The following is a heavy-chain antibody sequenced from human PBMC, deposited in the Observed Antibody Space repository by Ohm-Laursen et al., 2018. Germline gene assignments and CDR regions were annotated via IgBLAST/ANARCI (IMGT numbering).Heavy chain of an antibody. CDR2: LWYDGSNK. CDR1: GFTFSRYG. J-gene: IGHJ3*01. CDR3: ARDRTVYGVGNGLDALDV. D-gene: IGHD3-3*01. Sequence: SLRLSCAPFGFTFSRYGMHWVRQAPGKGLEWVSLLWYDGSNKLYAESVKGRFTISRDTSKKTLYLQMSALSAEDTAVYYCARDRTVYGVGNGLDALDVWGQGTMVTVSS. V-gene: IGHV3-33*01.